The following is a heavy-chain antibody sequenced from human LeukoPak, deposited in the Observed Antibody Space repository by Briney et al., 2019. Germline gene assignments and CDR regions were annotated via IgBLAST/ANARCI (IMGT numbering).Heavy chain of an antibody. CDR3: AKGSGGSWALDN. Sequence: GRSLRLSCAASGFTFSCCGMHWVRQAAGKGLEWVTVLSSDGNNQYYADSVKGRFTISRDISKNTIYLQMNSLRAEDTAVYYCAKGSGGSWALDNGGQGTLVTVS. V-gene: IGHV3-30*18. D-gene: IGHD2-15*01. CDR2: LSSDGNNQ. J-gene: IGHJ4*02. CDR1: GFTFSCCG.